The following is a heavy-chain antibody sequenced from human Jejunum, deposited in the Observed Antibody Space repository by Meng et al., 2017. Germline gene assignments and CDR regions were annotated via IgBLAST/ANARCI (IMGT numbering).Heavy chain of an antibody. CDR1: GFTLSNYA. Sequence: GESLKIFCAGSGFTLSNYAMSWVRQAPGKGLEWVSTVSSSGDNTYYEGSVKGRFTIFRDNSKNKLYLQMSSLRAEDTAVYYCATDKTFMTALVDWGQGTLVTVSS. J-gene: IGHJ4*02. V-gene: IGHV3-23*01. CDR3: ATDKTFMTALVD. CDR2: VSSSGDNT.